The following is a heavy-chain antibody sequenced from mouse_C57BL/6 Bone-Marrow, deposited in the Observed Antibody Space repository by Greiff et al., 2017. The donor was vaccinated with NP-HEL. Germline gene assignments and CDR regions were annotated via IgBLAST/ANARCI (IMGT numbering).Heavy chain of an antibody. CDR2: IYPRSGNT. Sequence: VKLQESGAELARPGASVKLSCTASGYTFTSYGISWVKQRTGQGLEWIGEIYPRSGNTYYNEKFKGKATLTADKSSSTAYMELRSLTSEDSAVYFCARSWSLAMDYWGQGTSVTVSS. D-gene: IGHD1-1*02. CDR1: GYTFTSYG. V-gene: IGHV1-81*01. CDR3: ARSWSLAMDY. J-gene: IGHJ4*01.